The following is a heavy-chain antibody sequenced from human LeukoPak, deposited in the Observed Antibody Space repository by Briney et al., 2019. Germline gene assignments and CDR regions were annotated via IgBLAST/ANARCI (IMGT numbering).Heavy chain of an antibody. J-gene: IGHJ4*02. CDR2: INHSGST. V-gene: IGHV4-38-2*01. D-gene: IGHD5-18*01. Sequence: SETLSLTCAVSGYSISSGYYWGWIRQPPGKGLEWIGEINHSGSTNYNPSLKSRVTISVDTSKNQFSLKLSSVTAADTAVYYCARNIGYSYGIYYFDYWGQGTLVTVSS. CDR3: ARNIGYSYGIYYFDY. CDR1: GYSISSGYY.